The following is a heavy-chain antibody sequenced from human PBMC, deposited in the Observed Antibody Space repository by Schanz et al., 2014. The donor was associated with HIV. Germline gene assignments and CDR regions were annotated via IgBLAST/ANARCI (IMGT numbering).Heavy chain of an antibody. CDR2: ISYDGSRK. CDR3: ASDHHYYDSSGNYYVLDY. Sequence: QVHLVESGGGVVRPGRSLRLSCAASGFTFNSYGMHWVRQAPGKGLEWVAVISYDGSRKHFADSVKGRFTISRDNSKNTLYLQMKSLRAEDTAVYYCASDHHYYDSSGNYYVLDYWDQGTLVTVSS. D-gene: IGHD3-22*01. V-gene: IGHV3-30*03. J-gene: IGHJ4*02. CDR1: GFTFNSYG.